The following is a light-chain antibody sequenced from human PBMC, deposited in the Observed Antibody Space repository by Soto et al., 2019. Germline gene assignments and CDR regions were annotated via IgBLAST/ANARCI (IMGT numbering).Light chain of an antibody. CDR3: SSSTTSTTLI. Sequence: QSVLTQPASVSGSPGQSITISCTGTSSDVGRYKLVSWYQQHPGKAPKLMIYDVSNRPSGVSNRFSGSKSGNTASLTISGLQAADEADYYCSSSTTSTTLIFGGGTKLTVL. CDR1: SSDVGRYKL. V-gene: IGLV2-14*03. J-gene: IGLJ2*01. CDR2: DVS.